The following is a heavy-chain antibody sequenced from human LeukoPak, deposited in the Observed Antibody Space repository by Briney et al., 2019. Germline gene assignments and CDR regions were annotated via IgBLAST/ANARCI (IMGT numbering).Heavy chain of an antibody. Sequence: SETLSLTCTVSGGSISSSSYYWGWIRQPPGKGLEWIGSIYYSGSTYYNPSLKSRVTISVDTSKNQFSLKLSSVTAAYTAVYYCARQGYCSGGSCYVAFDIWGQGTMVTVSS. CDR2: IYYSGST. D-gene: IGHD2-15*01. V-gene: IGHV4-39*01. CDR1: GGSISSSSYY. J-gene: IGHJ3*02. CDR3: ARQGYCSGGSCYVAFDI.